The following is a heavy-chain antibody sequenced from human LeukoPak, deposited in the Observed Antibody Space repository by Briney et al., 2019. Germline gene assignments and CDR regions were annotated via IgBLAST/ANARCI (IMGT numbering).Heavy chain of an antibody. CDR1: GFTFSSYT. J-gene: IGHJ4*02. V-gene: IGHV3-48*02. CDR2: ISSSSSTI. D-gene: IGHD3-16*01. Sequence: SGGSLRLSCAASGFTFSSYTMIWVRQAPGKGLEWVSYISSSSSTIYYADSVKGRFTISRDNAKNSLYLQMNSLRDEDTAVYYCAREYDYVWGSYSGGDYWGQGTLVTVSS. CDR3: AREYDYVWGSYSGGDY.